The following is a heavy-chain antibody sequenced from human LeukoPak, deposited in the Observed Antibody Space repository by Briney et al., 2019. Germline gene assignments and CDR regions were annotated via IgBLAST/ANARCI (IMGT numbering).Heavy chain of an antibody. CDR2: INPNSGGT. Sequence: ASVKVSCRTSGNTFTGYYIHWVRQAPGQGPEWMGWINPNSGGTNYAQKFQGRVTMTRDTSISTAYMELTRLGSGDTAVYYCATVKAKDAFDIWGQGTMVTVSS. J-gene: IGHJ3*02. CDR3: ATVKAKDAFDI. CDR1: GNTFTGYY. V-gene: IGHV1-2*02.